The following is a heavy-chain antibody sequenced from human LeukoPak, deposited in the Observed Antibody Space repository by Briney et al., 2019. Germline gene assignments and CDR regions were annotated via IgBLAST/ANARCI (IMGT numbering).Heavy chain of an antibody. CDR2: INPDSGGT. CDR3: ARELGGSYNWFAH. V-gene: IGHV1-2*06. CDR1: GYTFIGYY. D-gene: IGHD3-16*01. Sequence: ASVRVSCKASGYTFIGYYMHWVRQAPGQGLEWMGRINPDSGGTNFAQRFQGRATMTRDTSINTAYMELSRLRSDDTAIYYCARELGGSYNWFAHWGQGTLVTVSS. J-gene: IGHJ5*02.